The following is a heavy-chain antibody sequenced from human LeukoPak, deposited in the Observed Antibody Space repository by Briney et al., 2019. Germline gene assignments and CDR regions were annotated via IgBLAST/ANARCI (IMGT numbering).Heavy chain of an antibody. D-gene: IGHD1-1*01. J-gene: IGHJ4*02. V-gene: IGHV4-30-4*08. CDR3: ARAPLEVDY. CDR1: GFTFSSYA. CDR2: IYYSGST. Sequence: LRLSCAASGFTFSSYAMSWVRQPPGKGLEWIGYIYYSGSTYYNPSLKSRVTISVDTSKNQFSLKLSSVTAADTAVYYCARAPLEVDYWGQGTLVTVSS.